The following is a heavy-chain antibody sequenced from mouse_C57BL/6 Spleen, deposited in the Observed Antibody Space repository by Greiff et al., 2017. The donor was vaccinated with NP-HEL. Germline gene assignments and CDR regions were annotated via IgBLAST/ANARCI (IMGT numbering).Heavy chain of an antibody. CDR3: AREDDGYSAWFAY. V-gene: IGHV5-17*01. CDR2: ISSGSSTI. D-gene: IGHD2-3*01. CDR1: GFTFSDSG. Sequence: EVKLVESGGGLVKPGGSLKLSCAASGFTFSDSGMHWVRQAPEKGLEWVAYISSGSSTIYYAATVKGRFTISRDNAKKTLFLQMTSLRSEDTAMYYCAREDDGYSAWFAYWGQGTLVTVSA. J-gene: IGHJ3*01.